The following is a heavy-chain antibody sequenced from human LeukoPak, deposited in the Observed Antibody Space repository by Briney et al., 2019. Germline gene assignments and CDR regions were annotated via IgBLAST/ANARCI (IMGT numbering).Heavy chain of an antibody. CDR2: IYYSGST. J-gene: IGHJ6*02. CDR3: ARSSDSSGDYYYYGMDV. Sequence: SETLSLTCTVSGGSISSGGYYWSWIRQHPGKGLEWIGNIYYSGSTYYNPSLKSRVTISVDTSKNQFSLKLSSVTAADTAVYYCARSSDSSGDYYYYGMDVWGQGTTVTVSS. D-gene: IGHD3-22*01. CDR1: GGSISSGGYY. V-gene: IGHV4-31*03.